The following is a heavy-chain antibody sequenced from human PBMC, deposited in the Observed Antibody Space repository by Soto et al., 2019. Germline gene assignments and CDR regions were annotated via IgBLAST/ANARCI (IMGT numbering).Heavy chain of an antibody. CDR1: GGSISSYY. D-gene: IGHD3-16*01. J-gene: IGHJ5*02. CDR3: ARSRIMITFGGNWFDP. CDR2: IYYSGST. V-gene: IGHV4-59*01. Sequence: TLSLTWTVSGGSISSYYWSWIRQPPGKGLEWIGYIYYSGSTNYNPSLKSRVTISVDTSKNQFSLKLSSVTAADTAVYYCARSRIMITFGGNWFDPWGQGTLVTVSS.